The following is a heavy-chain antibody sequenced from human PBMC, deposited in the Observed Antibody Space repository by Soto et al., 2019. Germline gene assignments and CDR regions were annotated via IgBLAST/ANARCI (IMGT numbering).Heavy chain of an antibody. V-gene: IGHV1-8*01. CDR3: ARYCGGDCYPRSAFDI. CDR2: MNPNSGNT. Sequence: QVQLVQSGAEVKKPGASVKVSCKASGYTFTSYDINWVRQATGQGLEWMGWMNPNSGNTGYAQKFQGRLTMTRNTSNSTAYMELSSLRSEDTAVYYCARYCGGDCYPRSAFDIWGQGTMVTVSS. J-gene: IGHJ3*02. CDR1: GYTFTSYD. D-gene: IGHD2-21*02.